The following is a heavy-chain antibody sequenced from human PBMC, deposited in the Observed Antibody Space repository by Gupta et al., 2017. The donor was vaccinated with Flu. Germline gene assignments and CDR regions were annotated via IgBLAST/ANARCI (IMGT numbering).Heavy chain of an antibody. V-gene: IGHV3-73*01. CDR2: IRSNDNSYAT. D-gene: IGHD6-13*01. Sequence: GLERVGRIRSNDNSYATAYAPSVKGRYTISRDDSNNTEYLQMNSLKTEGTAVYYCTSPLSTSSQFYYYGMDVWGQGTTVTRSS. CDR3: TSPLSTSSQFYYYGMDV. J-gene: IGHJ6*02.